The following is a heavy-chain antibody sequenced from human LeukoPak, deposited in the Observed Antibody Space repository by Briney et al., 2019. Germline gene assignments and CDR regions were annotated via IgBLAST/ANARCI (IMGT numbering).Heavy chain of an antibody. CDR2: VHLDGRT. V-gene: IGHV4-4*02. D-gene: IGHD3-3*01. CDR3: AREGGFYRPLDY. Sequence: SGTLSLTCGVSGGSVTTTNWWTWVRQPPGKGLEWIGEVHLDGRTNYNPSLQSRLTISVNLSENHISLKLTSVTAADTAVYYCAREGGFYRPLDYSGQGTLVTVSS. CDR1: GGSVTTTNW. J-gene: IGHJ4*02.